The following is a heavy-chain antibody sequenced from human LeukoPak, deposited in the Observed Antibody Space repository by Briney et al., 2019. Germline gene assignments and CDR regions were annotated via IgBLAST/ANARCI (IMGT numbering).Heavy chain of an antibody. V-gene: IGHV4-59*01. D-gene: IGHD5-18*01. Sequence: SETLSLTCTVSGGSISSYYWSWIRQPPGKGLEWIGYIYYSGSTNYNPSLKSRVTISVDTSKNQFSLKLSSVAAADTAVYYCARANSITGYNYGYGYYYYMDVWGKGTTVTVSS. CDR1: GGSISSYY. J-gene: IGHJ6*03. CDR3: ARANSITGYNYGYGYYYYMDV. CDR2: IYYSGST.